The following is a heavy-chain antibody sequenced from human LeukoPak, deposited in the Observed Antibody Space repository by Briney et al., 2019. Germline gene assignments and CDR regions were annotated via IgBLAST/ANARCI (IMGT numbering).Heavy chain of an antibody. CDR3: ARVRNYAAGFPDC. V-gene: IGHV4-38-2*01. D-gene: IGHD1-7*01. J-gene: IGHJ4*01. Sequence: SETLSLTCAVSGYSISIDYYWGWIRQPPGKGLEWLGTIYQSGSTNYNPSLRSRISISVDTSRNQFSLTLRSVTAADTALYYCARVRNYAAGFPDCWGQGTLVTVSS. CDR1: GYSISIDYY. CDR2: IYQSGST.